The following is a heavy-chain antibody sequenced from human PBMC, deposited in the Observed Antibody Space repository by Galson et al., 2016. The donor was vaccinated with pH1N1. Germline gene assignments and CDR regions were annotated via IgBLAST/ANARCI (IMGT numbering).Heavy chain of an antibody. CDR1: GFSLSTSGMC. CDR2: IDWDDDK. CDR3: ARMTYVDYSNWFDP. J-gene: IGHJ5*02. D-gene: IGHD4-17*01. Sequence: PALVKPTQTLTLTCTFSGFSLSTSGMCVSWIRQPPGKALEWLALIDWDDDKYYSTSLKTRLTISKDTSKNQVVLTMTNMDPVDTATYYCARMTYVDYSNWFDPWGQGTLVTVSS. V-gene: IGHV2-70*01.